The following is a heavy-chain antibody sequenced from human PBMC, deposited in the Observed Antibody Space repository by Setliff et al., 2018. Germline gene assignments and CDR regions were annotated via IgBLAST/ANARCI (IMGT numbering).Heavy chain of an antibody. J-gene: IGHJ4*02. V-gene: IGHV1-18*01. CDR1: GYTFTNYG. CDR3: ARAPRGPLSVVLALDY. D-gene: IGHD2-21*01. CDR2: ISTYNGHT. Sequence: ASVKVSCKASGYTFTNYGFSWVRQAPGQGLEWMGWISTYNGHTNYAQKLQGRVTLTTDTATSTAYMELRSLRSNDTAVYYCARAPRGPLSVVLALDYWGQGTLVTVSS.